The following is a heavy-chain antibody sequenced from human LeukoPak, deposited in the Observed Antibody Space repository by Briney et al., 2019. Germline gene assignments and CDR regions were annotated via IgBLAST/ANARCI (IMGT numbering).Heavy chain of an antibody. V-gene: IGHV3-73*01. CDR3: TKTDFWSGYYDY. Sequence: GGSLRLSCAASGFTYSGSAMHWVRQASGKGLEWVGRIRSKANTYVAAYAASVKGRFTISRDDSKNTAYLQMNSLKTDDTAVYYCTKTDFWSGYYDYWGQGTLVTVSS. J-gene: IGHJ4*02. CDR1: GFTYSGSA. D-gene: IGHD3-3*01. CDR2: IRSKANTYVA.